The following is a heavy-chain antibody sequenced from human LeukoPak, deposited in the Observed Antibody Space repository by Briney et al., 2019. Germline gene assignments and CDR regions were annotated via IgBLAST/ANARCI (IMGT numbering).Heavy chain of an antibody. CDR1: GFTLSSYS. J-gene: IGHJ4*02. V-gene: IGHV3-21*04. CDR3: AQSHHLEYSYELGDY. D-gene: IGHD5-18*01. CDR2: IGSSISYI. Sequence: KPGGSLRLSCAASGFTLSSYSMKWVRQAPGKGLEWVSFIGSSISYISYADSVKGRFTISRDNAKNSLYLQMNSLRAEDTAVYYCAQSHHLEYSYELGDYWGQGTLVTVSS.